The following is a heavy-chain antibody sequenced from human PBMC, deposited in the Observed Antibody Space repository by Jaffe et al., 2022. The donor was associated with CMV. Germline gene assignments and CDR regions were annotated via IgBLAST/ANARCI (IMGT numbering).Heavy chain of an antibody. CDR1: GYTFTNYG. CDR2: VSAYNGNT. D-gene: IGHD2-15*01. J-gene: IGHJ4*02. V-gene: IGHV1-18*01. CDR3: ARARWCSGGSCYSGPEDY. Sequence: QVQLVQSGVEVKKPGASVKVSCKASGYTFTNYGISWVRQAPGQGLEWMGWVSAYNGNTDYAQKLQGRVTMTTDTSTTTAYMELRSLTSDDTAVYYCARARWCSGGSCYSGPEDYWGQGTLVTVSS.